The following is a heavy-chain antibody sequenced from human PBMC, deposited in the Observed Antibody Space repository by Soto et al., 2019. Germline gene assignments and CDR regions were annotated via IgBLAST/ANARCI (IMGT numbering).Heavy chain of an antibody. Sequence: QVQLQESGPGLVKPSGTLSLTCTVSGGSISGHYWIWIRQSPGKRLEWIGYIFYSGSTNYNPSLKSRVTLSVDTSKNQLSLRLTSVTAADTAVYYCARVGSSGWSPDYWGQGTLVTVSS. CDR2: IFYSGST. CDR3: ARVGSSGWSPDY. CDR1: GGSISGHY. V-gene: IGHV4-59*11. J-gene: IGHJ4*02. D-gene: IGHD6-19*01.